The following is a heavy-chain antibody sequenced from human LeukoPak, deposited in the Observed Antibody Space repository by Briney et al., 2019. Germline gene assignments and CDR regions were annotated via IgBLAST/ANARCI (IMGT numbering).Heavy chain of an antibody. CDR3: ARREANYMDV. J-gene: IGHJ6*03. CDR1: GFTFSSYS. V-gene: IGHV3-48*01. CDR2: ISSSSSTI. D-gene: IGHD1-26*01. Sequence: PGGSLRLSCAASGFTFSSYSMNWVRQAPGKGLEWVSYISSSSSTIYYADPVKGRFTISRDNAKNSLYLQMNSLRAEDTAVYYCARREANYMDVWGKGTTVTVSS.